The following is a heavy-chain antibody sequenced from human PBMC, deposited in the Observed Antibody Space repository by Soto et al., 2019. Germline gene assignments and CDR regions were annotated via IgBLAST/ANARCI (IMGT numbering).Heavy chain of an antibody. V-gene: IGHV3-23*01. D-gene: IGHD2-15*01. Sequence: VGSLRLSCAASGFTFSSYAMSWVRQAPGKGLEWVSAISGSGGSTYYADSVKGRFTISRDNSKNTLYLQMNSLRAEDTAVYYCAKDCSGGSCYKGIDAFDIWGQGTMVTVSS. J-gene: IGHJ3*02. CDR2: ISGSGGST. CDR3: AKDCSGGSCYKGIDAFDI. CDR1: GFTFSSYA.